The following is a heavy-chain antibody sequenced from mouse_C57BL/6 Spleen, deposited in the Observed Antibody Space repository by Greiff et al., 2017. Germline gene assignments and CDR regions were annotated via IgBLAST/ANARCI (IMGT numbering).Heavy chain of an antibody. CDR2: IYPRDGST. CDR1: GYTFTSYD. V-gene: IGHV1-85*01. J-gene: IGHJ3*01. Sequence: VQLQQSGPELVKPGASVKLSCKASGYTFTSYDINWVKQRPGQGLEWIGWIYPRDGSTKYNEKFKGKATLTADKSSSTAYMELRSLTSEDSAVYFCARHGGFAYWGQGTLVTVSA. CDR3: ARHGGFAY.